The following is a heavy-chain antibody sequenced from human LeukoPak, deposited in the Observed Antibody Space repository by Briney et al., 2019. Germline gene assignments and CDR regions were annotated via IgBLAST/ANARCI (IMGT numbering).Heavy chain of an antibody. CDR2: ISAYNGNT. V-gene: IGHV1-18*01. Sequence: ASVKVSCKASGGTFSSYAISWVRQAPGQGLEWMGWISAYNGNTNYAQKLQGRVTMTTDTSTSTAYMELRSLRSDDTAVYYCARDQPERKQLVLWWFDPWGQGTLVTVSS. D-gene: IGHD6-13*01. CDR1: GGTFSSYA. J-gene: IGHJ5*02. CDR3: ARDQPERKQLVLWWFDP.